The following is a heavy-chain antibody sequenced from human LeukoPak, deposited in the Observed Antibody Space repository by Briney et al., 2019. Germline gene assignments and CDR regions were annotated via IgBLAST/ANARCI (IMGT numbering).Heavy chain of an antibody. J-gene: IGHJ5*02. CDR3: ARRSTRAAASRWFDP. D-gene: IGHD6-13*01. CDR1: GGSFSGYY. CDR2: INHSGST. V-gene: IGHV4-34*01. Sequence: PSETLSLTCAVYGGSFSGYYWSWIRQPPGKGLEWIGEINHSGSTNYNPSLKSRVTISVDTSKNQFSLKLSSVTAADTAVYYCARRSTRAAASRWFDPWGQGTLVTVSS.